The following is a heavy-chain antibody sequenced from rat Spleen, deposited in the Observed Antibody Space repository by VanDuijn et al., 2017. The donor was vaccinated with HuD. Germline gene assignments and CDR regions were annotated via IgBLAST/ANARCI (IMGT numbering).Heavy chain of an antibody. D-gene: IGHD1-6*01. CDR2: INNSGGST. J-gene: IGHJ1*01. CDR1: GFTFSNYY. Sequence: EVQLVESGGGLVQPGRSLKLSCAASGFTFSNYYMAWFRQAPTKGLEWVASINNSGGSTYYRESVKGRFTISRDNAKSTLYLQMDSLRSEDTATYYCTRDPMYTTDYYPYWYFDFWGPGTMVTVSS. V-gene: IGHV5S23*01. CDR3: TRDPMYTTDYYPYWYFDF.